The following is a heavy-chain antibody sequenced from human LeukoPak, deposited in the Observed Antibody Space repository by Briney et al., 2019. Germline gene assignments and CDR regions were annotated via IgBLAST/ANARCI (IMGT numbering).Heavy chain of an antibody. CDR3: ARAQGCSGGSCYSGGHFDY. CDR2: IIPIFGTA. V-gene: IGHV1-69*05. J-gene: IGHJ4*02. CDR1: GYTFTGYY. Sequence: GASVKVSCKASGYTFTGYYMHWVRQAPGQGLEWMGGIIPIFGTANYAQKFQGRVTITTDESTSTAYMELSSLRSEDTAVYYCARAQGCSGGSCYSGGHFDYWGQGTLVTVSS. D-gene: IGHD2-15*01.